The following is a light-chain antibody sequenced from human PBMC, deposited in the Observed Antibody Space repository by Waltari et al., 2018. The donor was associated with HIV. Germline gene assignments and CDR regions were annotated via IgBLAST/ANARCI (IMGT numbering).Light chain of an antibody. CDR2: DSS. CDR3: QQCASLPRT. CDR1: KDIRNY. J-gene: IGKJ5*01. Sequence: DIQMTKSPSSLSAAVGDRVTITCQSSKDIRNYLNWFQQKPGEAPKLLIYDSSNLGPGVPSRFSGSGSGRDFTLTITSLQPEDIATYFCQQCASLPRTFGQGTRLDIK. V-gene: IGKV1-33*01.